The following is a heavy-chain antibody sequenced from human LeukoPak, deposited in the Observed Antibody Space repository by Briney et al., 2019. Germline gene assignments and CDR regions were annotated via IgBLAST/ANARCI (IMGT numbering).Heavy chain of an antibody. CDR2: MKSNNGHT. D-gene: IGHD7-27*01. V-gene: IGHV1-8*01. J-gene: IGHJ4*02. CDR3: ARGPPNWGMVGY. CDR1: GYTFTSYD. Sequence: ASVKVSCKASGYTFTSYDFNWVRQATGQGLEWMGWMKSNNGHTGYAQKFQGRVTMTRDTSISTAYMELSSLTFEDTAVYYCARGPPNWGMVGYWGQGTLVTVSS.